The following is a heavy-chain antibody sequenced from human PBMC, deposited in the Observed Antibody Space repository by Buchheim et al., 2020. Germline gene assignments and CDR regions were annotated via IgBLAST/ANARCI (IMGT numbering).Heavy chain of an antibody. J-gene: IGHJ5*02. D-gene: IGHD3-3*01. V-gene: IGHV3-11*06. CDR3: ARELRFLEWLPNYNWFDP. CDR2: ISSSSSYT. CDR1: GFTFSDYY. Sequence: QVQLVESGGGLLKPGGSLRLSCAASGFTFSDYYISWIRQAPGKGLEWVSYISSSSSYTNYADSVKGRFTISRDNAKNSLYLQMNSLRAEDTAVYYCARELRFLEWLPNYNWFDPWGQGTL.